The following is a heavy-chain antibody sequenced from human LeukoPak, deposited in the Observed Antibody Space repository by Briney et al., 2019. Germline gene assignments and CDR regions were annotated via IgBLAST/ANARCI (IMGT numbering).Heavy chain of an antibody. Sequence: SQTLSLTCAISGDSVSSNSVAWNWIRQSPSRGLEWLGGAYYRSMWYNDYAVSVQSRITINPDTSNNQFSLHLNSVTPEDTAVYYCARERPSKCYFDYWGQGTLVTVSS. CDR3: ARERPSKCYFDY. CDR2: AYYRSMWYN. CDR1: GDSVSSNSVA. J-gene: IGHJ4*02. V-gene: IGHV6-1*01.